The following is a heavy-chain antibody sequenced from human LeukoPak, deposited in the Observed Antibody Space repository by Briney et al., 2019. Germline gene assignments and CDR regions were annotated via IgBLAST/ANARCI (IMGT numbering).Heavy chain of an antibody. D-gene: IGHD1-26*01. CDR2: ISSSGNTI. Sequence: GGSLRLSCAASRFTFSDYCMSWIRQAPGKGLQWVAYISSSGNTIYYADSVKGRFTISRDNAKNSLYLQMTGLRAEDTAVYYCARDPLVGATFGWFDPWGQGTLVTVSS. V-gene: IGHV3-11*01. CDR3: ARDPLVGATFGWFDP. CDR1: RFTFSDYC. J-gene: IGHJ5*02.